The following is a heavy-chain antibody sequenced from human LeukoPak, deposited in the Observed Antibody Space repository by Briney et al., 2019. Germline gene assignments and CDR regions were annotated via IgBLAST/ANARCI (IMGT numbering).Heavy chain of an antibody. V-gene: IGHV4-61*02. J-gene: IGHJ4*02. Sequence: SETLSLTCTVSGGSISSGSYYWSWIRQPAGKGLEWIGRIYTSGSTNYNPSLKSRVTISVDTSKDQFSLKLSSVTTADTAVYYCARAPAYYDFWSGYYTGGYFDYWGQGTLVTVSS. D-gene: IGHD3-3*01. CDR3: ARAPAYYDFWSGYYTGGYFDY. CDR1: GGSISSGSYY. CDR2: IYTSGST.